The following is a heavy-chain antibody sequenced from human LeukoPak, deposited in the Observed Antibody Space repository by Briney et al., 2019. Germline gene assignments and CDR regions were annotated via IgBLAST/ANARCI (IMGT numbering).Heavy chain of an antibody. D-gene: IGHD5-18*01. CDR2: IYYSGST. Sequence: SETLSLTCTVSGGSISSYYWSWIRQPPGKGLEWIGYIYYSGSTNYNPSLKSRVTISVDTSKNQFSLKLSSVTAADTAVYYCASSSRGYSYYYYYYMDVWGKGTTVTVSS. J-gene: IGHJ6*03. CDR1: GGSISSYY. V-gene: IGHV4-59*01. CDR3: ASSSRGYSYYYYYYMDV.